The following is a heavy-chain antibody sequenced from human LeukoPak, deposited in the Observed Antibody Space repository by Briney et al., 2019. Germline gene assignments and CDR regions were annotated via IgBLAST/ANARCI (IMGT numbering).Heavy chain of an antibody. V-gene: IGHV3-21*01. Sequence: GGSLRLSCAASGFTVSSNYMSWVRQAPGKGLEWVSSISSSSSYIYYADSVKGRFTISRDNAKNSLYLQMNSLRAEDTAVYYCARDPSNYYDSSGYYPYMDVWGKGTTVTVSS. CDR3: ARDPSNYYDSSGYYPYMDV. CDR2: ISSSSSYI. D-gene: IGHD3-22*01. CDR1: GFTVSSNY. J-gene: IGHJ6*03.